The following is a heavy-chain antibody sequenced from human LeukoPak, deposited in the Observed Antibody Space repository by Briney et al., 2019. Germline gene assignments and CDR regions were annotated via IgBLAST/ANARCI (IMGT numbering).Heavy chain of an antibody. CDR1: GFTFNSYA. Sequence: GGSLRLSCAASGFTFNSYAVHWVRQAPGKGLEWVAVIPYDGSINFYAASVKGRFTISRDNSKNTLYLQMNSLRIDDTALYFCARDRRYCSGGSCYFDYFFDYWGQGTLVTVSS. V-gene: IGHV3-30*04. D-gene: IGHD2-15*01. CDR3: ARDRRYCSGGSCYFDYFFDY. CDR2: IPYDGSIN. J-gene: IGHJ4*02.